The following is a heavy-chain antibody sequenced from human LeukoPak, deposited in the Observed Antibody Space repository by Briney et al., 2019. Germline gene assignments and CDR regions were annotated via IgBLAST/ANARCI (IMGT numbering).Heavy chain of an antibody. D-gene: IGHD3-10*01. Sequence: GGSLRLSCAASGFTFSDYYMSWIRKAPGKGLEWVSYISSSGSTIYYADSVKGRFTISRDNAKNSLYLQMNSLRAEDTAVYYCARDGRSITPTYYFDYWGQGTLVTVSS. CDR1: GFTFSDYY. V-gene: IGHV3-11*04. CDR3: ARDGRSITPTYYFDY. J-gene: IGHJ4*02. CDR2: ISSSGSTI.